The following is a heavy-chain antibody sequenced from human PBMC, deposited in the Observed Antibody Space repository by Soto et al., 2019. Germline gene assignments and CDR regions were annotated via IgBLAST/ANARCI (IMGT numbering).Heavy chain of an antibody. CDR1: GGSFTSNNW. J-gene: IGHJ4*02. CDR2: IYRTAST. D-gene: IGHD1-7*01. Sequence: PSETLSLTCAVSGGSFTSNNWWTWVRQPPGQGLEWTGEIYRTASTNYNPSLKSRVTISLDKSENQFSLKVTSLTAADTAVYYCASRDPGTSVDYWGQGTLVTVSS. V-gene: IGHV4-4*02. CDR3: ASRDPGTSVDY.